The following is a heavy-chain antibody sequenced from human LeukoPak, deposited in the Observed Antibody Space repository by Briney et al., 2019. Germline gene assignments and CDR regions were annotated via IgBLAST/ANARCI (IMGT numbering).Heavy chain of an antibody. J-gene: IGHJ6*02. V-gene: IGHV3-33*08. Sequence: GGSLRLSCAASGFTFSNAWMRWVRQAPGKGLERVAVIWYDGSNKYYADSVKGRFTISRDNSKNTLYLQMNSLRAEDTAVYYCAPQQLPYYYGMDVWGQGTTVTVSS. CDR3: APQQLPYYYGMDV. D-gene: IGHD6-13*01. CDR1: GFTFSNAW. CDR2: IWYDGSNK.